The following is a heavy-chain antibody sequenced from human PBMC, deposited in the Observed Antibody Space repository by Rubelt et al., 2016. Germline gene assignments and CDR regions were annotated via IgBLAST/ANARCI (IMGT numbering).Heavy chain of an antibody. CDR2: IGGSGGTT. V-gene: IGHV3-23*04. D-gene: IGHD3-16*01. CDR3: AGPTRGEGGY. Sequence: EVQLVESGGGLVQPGGSLRLSCAASGFTFSSYSMNWVRQTPGKGLEWVSGIGGSGGTTYYADSGRGRLTISRDNSKNTLYLQMNSLRAEDTAVYYCAGPTRGEGGYWGQGTLVTVSS. J-gene: IGHJ4*02. CDR1: GFTFSSYS.